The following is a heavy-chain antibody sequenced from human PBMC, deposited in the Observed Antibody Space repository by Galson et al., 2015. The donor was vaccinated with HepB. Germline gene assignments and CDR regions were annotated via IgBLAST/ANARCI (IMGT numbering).Heavy chain of an antibody. CDR3: ARETPPQDYDCWSGYLVDYYYGMDV. CDR2: ISSSSSYI. J-gene: IGHJ6*02. CDR1: GFTFSSYS. D-gene: IGHD3-3*01. V-gene: IGHV3-21*01. Sequence: SLRLSCAASGFTFSSYSMNWVRQAPGKGLEWVSSISSSSSYIYYADSVKGRFTISRDNAKNSLYLQMNSLRAEDTAVYYCARETPPQDYDCWSGYLVDYYYGMDVWGQGTTVTVSS.